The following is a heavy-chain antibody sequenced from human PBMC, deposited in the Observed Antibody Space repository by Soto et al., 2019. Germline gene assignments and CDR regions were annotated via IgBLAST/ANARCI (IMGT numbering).Heavy chain of an antibody. CDR1: GFIFSSYG. Sequence: QVQLVESGGGVVQPGRSLRLSCAASGFIFSSYGMHWVRQAPGKGLEWVAVISYDGSKKNYVDSVKGRFTISRDNSKNTVDLQMNSLRPDDTAVYYCAKRVAAAGHLDHWGQGTLVTVSS. J-gene: IGHJ4*02. V-gene: IGHV3-30*18. D-gene: IGHD6-13*01. CDR2: ISYDGSKK. CDR3: AKRVAAAGHLDH.